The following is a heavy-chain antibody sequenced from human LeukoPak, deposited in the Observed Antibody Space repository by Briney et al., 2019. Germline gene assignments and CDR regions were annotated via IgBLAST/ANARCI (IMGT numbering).Heavy chain of an antibody. CDR1: GYSISSGYY. Sequence: SETLSLTCAVSGYSISSGYYWGWIRQPPGKGLEWIGSIYHSGSTYYNPSLKSRVTISVDTSKNQFSLKLSSVTAADTAVYYCARPTKRVGNWFDPWGQGTLVTVSS. CDR2: IYHSGST. J-gene: IGHJ5*02. CDR3: ARPTKRVGNWFDP. V-gene: IGHV4-38-2*01. D-gene: IGHD1-26*01.